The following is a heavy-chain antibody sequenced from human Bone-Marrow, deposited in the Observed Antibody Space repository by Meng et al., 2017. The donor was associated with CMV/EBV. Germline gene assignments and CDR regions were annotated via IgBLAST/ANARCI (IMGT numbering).Heavy chain of an antibody. Sequence: GESLKISCAASGFTFSSYSMNWVRQAPGKGLEWVSSISSSGSSIYYADSVKGRFTISRDNAKNSLYLQMNSLRAEDTAVYYCARVGSAVSNSWDNCKVGMDVWGQGTTVTVSS. CDR1: GFTFSSYS. CDR2: ISSSGSSI. CDR3: ARVGSAVSNSWDNCKVGMDV. V-gene: IGHV3-21*01. D-gene: IGHD6-13*01. J-gene: IGHJ6*02.